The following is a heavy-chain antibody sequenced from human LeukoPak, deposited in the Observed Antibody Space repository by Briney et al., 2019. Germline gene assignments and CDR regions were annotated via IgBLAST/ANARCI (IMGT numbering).Heavy chain of an antibody. Sequence: GGSLRLSCAASGFTFSSCWMSWVRQAPGKGLEWVANIKQDGSEKYYVDSVKGRFTISRDNAKNSLYLQMNSLRAEDTAVYYCARESFWGQGTLVTVSS. CDR1: GFTFSSCW. CDR3: ARESF. V-gene: IGHV3-7*01. J-gene: IGHJ4*02. CDR2: IKQDGSEK.